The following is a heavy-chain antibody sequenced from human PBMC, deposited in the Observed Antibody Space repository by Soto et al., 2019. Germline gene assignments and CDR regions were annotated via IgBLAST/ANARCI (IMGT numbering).Heavy chain of an antibody. CDR2: MNPNTGNT. CDR1: GYTFTDYD. D-gene: IGHD6-13*01. CDR3: ARGFSSYSDF. J-gene: IGHJ4*02. Sequence: QVQLVQSGAEVVKPGASVKVSCKAYGYTFTDYDINWVRQAAGRGLEWMGWMNPNTGNTAYAQKFQGRLTLNRDTSMGTAYMDLSSLSSDDTAVYYCARGFSSYSDFWAQGTLVTVSS. V-gene: IGHV1-8*01.